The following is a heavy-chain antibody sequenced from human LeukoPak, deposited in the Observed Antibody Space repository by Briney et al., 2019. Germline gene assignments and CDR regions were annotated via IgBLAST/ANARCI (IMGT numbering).Heavy chain of an antibody. CDR2: IYHSGST. Sequence: SQTLSLTCTVSGGSISSGGYYWSWIRQPPGKGLEWIGYIYHSGSTYYNPSLKSRVTISVDRSKNQFSLKLSSVTAADTAVYYCASGNYDFWSGYYFRWSDPWGQGTLVTVSS. D-gene: IGHD3-3*01. CDR1: GGSISSGGYY. CDR3: ASGNYDFWSGYYFRWSDP. J-gene: IGHJ5*02. V-gene: IGHV4-30-2*01.